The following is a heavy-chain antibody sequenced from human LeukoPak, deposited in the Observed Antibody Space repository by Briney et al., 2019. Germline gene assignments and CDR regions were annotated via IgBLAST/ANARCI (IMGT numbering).Heavy chain of an antibody. J-gene: IGHJ4*02. Sequence: SETQSLTCTVSGGSISSYYWSWIRQPPGKGLEWIGYIYYSGSTNYNPSLRSRVTISVDTSKNQFSLKLSSVTAADTAVYYCAREIGGYWGQGTLVTVSS. CDR3: AREIGGY. D-gene: IGHD2/OR15-2a*01. CDR2: IYYSGST. CDR1: GGSISSYY. V-gene: IGHV4-59*01.